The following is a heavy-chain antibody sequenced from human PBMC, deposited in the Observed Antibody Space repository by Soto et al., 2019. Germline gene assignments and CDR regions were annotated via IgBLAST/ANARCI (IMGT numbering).Heavy chain of an antibody. CDR2: IYSGGST. V-gene: IGHV3-53*01. D-gene: IGHD5-18*01. J-gene: IGHJ4*02. Sequence: GGSLRLCCAASGFTVSSNYMSWVRQAPGKGLEWVSVIYSGGSTYYADSVKGRFTISRDNSKNTLYLQMNSLRAEDTAVYYCARGPDTAMVPFVYWGQGTLVTVSS. CDR1: GFTVSSNY. CDR3: ARGPDTAMVPFVY.